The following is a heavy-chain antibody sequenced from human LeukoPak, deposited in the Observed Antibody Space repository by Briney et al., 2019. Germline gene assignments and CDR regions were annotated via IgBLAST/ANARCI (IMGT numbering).Heavy chain of an antibody. J-gene: IGHJ4*02. D-gene: IGHD6-13*01. CDR2: IGDSGINT. CDR3: ARDLYSSSWYVPVDY. Sequence: GGTLRLSCAASGLTFPRHAMSWVRQTPGKGLEWVAGIGDSGINTYYADSVKGRFTISRDNAKNSLYLQMNSLRAEDTAVYYCARDLYSSSWYVPVDYWGQGTLVTVSS. CDR1: GLTFPRHA. V-gene: IGHV3-21*01.